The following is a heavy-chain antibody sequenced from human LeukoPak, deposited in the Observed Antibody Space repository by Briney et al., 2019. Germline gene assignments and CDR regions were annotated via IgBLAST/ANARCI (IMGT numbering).Heavy chain of an antibody. CDR1: GYTFTGYY. Sequence: ASVKVSCKASGYTFTGYYMHWVRQAPGQGLEWMGWINPNSGGTNYAQKFQGRVTMTRDTSISTAYMELSRLRSDDTAVYYCARDRRTTVTTQYFQHWGRAPWSPSPQ. CDR2: INPNSGGT. V-gene: IGHV1-2*02. CDR3: ARDRRTTVTTQYFQH. D-gene: IGHD4-17*01. J-gene: IGHJ1*01.